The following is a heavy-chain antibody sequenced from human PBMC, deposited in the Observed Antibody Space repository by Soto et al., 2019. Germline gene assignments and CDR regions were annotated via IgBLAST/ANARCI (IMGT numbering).Heavy chain of an antibody. Sequence: PSETLSLTCTVSGGSISSYYWSWIRQPPGKGLEWIGYIYYSGSTNYNPSLKSRVTISVDTSKNQFSLKLSSVTAADTAVYYCARDSSSSWYMERWFDPWGQGTLVTVSS. D-gene: IGHD6-13*01. J-gene: IGHJ5*02. CDR1: GGSISSYY. CDR3: ARDSSSSWYMERWFDP. V-gene: IGHV4-59*01. CDR2: IYYSGST.